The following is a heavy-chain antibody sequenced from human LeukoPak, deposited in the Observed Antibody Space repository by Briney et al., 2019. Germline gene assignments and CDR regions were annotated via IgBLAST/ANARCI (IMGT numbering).Heavy chain of an antibody. Sequence: GGSLRLSCAASGFTFNSYSMNWVRQAPGKGLEWVSSISSSSTFIYYADSVRGRFTISRDNAKNSLYLQMDSLRAEDTAVYYCAKGHYDILTAYYVLDSWGHGTLVTVSA. D-gene: IGHD3-9*01. CDR3: AKGHYDILTAYYVLDS. V-gene: IGHV3-21*01. J-gene: IGHJ5*01. CDR1: GFTFNSYS. CDR2: ISSSSTFI.